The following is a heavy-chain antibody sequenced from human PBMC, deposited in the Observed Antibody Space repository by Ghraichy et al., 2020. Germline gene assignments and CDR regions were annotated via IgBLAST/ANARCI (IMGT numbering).Heavy chain of an antibody. CDR1: GYTFTGYY. CDR2: INPNSGGT. V-gene: IGHV1-2*02. CDR3: AREVHLEWMVRAYYFDY. J-gene: IGHJ4*02. Sequence: VKVSCKASGYTFTGYYMHWVRQAPGQGLEWMGWINPNSGGTNYAQKFQGRVTMTRDTSISTAYMELSRLRSDDTAVYYCAREVHLEWMVRAYYFDYWGQGTLVTVSS. D-gene: IGHD3-10*01.